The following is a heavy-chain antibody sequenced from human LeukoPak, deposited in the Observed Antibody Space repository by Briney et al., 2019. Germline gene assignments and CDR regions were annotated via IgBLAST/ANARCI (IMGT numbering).Heavy chain of an antibody. Sequence: GASVKVSCKASGYTFTGYYMHWVRQAPGQGLEWMGWINPNSGGTNYAQKFQGRVTMTRDTSISTAYMELSRLRSDDTAVYYCARVSGDGYNFREFDYWGQGTLVTVSS. J-gene: IGHJ4*02. CDR2: INPNSGGT. D-gene: IGHD5-24*01. CDR1: GYTFTGYY. V-gene: IGHV1-2*02. CDR3: ARVSGDGYNFREFDY.